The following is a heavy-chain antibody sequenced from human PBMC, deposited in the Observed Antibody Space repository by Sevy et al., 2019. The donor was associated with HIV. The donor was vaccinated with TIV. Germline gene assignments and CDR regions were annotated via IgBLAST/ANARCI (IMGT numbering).Heavy chain of an antibody. D-gene: IGHD2-15*01. CDR2: LSGSGRST. J-gene: IGHJ6*02. Sequence: GGSLRLSCAASGFTFSSYAMSWVRQAPGKGLEWVSSLSGSGRSTYYADSVKGRFTISRDNSKNTPYLQMNSLRDEDTATYYCAKGQGGWPDDYYYYGMDVWGQGTTVTVSS. CDR3: AKGQGGWPDDYYYYGMDV. CDR1: GFTFSSYA. V-gene: IGHV3-23*01.